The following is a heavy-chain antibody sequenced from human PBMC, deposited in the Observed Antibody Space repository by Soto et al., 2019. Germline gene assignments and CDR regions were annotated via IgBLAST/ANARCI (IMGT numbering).Heavy chain of an antibody. CDR2: IFPLTDIP. V-gene: IGHV1-69*02. CDR3: ARGPLVVLNYFES. Sequence: QVQLVQSGTEVKKPGSSVKVSCKASGGTFRNYPINWLRQAPGQGLEWMGSIFPLTDIPDYAQNFQARLTISADKSTSTADMEVSSLTSDDTAMYFCARGPLVVLNYFESWGQGTLVTVSS. J-gene: IGHJ4*02. CDR1: GGTFRNYP.